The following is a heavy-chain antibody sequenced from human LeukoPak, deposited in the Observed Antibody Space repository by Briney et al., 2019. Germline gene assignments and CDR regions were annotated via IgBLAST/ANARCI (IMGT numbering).Heavy chain of an antibody. V-gene: IGHV5-51*01. CDR3: ARRGLAAAGYYGMDV. CDR2: IYPGDSDT. J-gene: IGHJ6*02. CDR1: GYNFTSYW. D-gene: IGHD6-13*01. Sequence: GESLKISCKGSGYNFTSYWIGWVRQMPGKGLEWMGIIYPGDSDTRYSPSFQGQVTISADKSISTAYLQWSSLKASDTAMYYCARRGLAAAGYYGMDVWGQGTTVTVSS.